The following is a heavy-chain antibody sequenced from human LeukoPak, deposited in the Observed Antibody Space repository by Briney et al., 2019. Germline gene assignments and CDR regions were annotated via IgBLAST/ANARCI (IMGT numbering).Heavy chain of an antibody. Sequence: GESLKIPCKGSGYSFTSYWIGWVRQMPGKGLGWMGIIYPGDSDTRYSPSFQGQVTISADKSISTAYLQWSSLKASDTAMYYCARPLRYCSSTSCTTGGFDPWGQGTLVTVSS. CDR3: ARPLRYCSSTSCTTGGFDP. CDR2: IYPGDSDT. V-gene: IGHV5-51*01. J-gene: IGHJ5*02. CDR1: GYSFTSYW. D-gene: IGHD2-2*01.